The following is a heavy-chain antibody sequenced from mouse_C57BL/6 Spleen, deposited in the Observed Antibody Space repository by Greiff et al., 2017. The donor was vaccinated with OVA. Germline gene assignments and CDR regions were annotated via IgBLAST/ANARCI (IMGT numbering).Heavy chain of an antibody. J-gene: IGHJ4*01. CDR1: GFTFSSYA. Sequence: EVMLVESGEGLVKPGGSLKLSCAASGFTFSSYAMSWVRQTPEKRLEWVAYISSGGDYIYYADTVKGRFTISRDNARNTLYLQMSSLKSEDTAMYYCTREGGSTNAMDYWGQGTSVTVSS. CDR2: ISSGGDYI. CDR3: TREGGSTNAMDY. V-gene: IGHV5-9-1*02.